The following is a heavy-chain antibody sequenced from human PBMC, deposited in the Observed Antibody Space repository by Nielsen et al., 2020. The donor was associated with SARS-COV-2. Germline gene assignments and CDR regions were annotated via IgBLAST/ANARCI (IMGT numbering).Heavy chain of an antibody. CDR3: AKVKWLVPFFDY. CDR1: GFTFSSYA. J-gene: IGHJ4*02. V-gene: IGHV3-23*01. Sequence: GESLKISCAASGFTFSSYAMSWVRQAPGKGLEWVSAISGSGGSTYYADSVKGRFTISRDNSKNTLYLQMNSLRAEDTAVYYCAKVKWLVPFFDYWGQGTLVTVSS. D-gene: IGHD6-19*01. CDR2: ISGSGGST.